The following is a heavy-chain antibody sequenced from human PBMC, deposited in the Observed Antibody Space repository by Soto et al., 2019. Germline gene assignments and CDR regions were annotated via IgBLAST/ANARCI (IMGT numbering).Heavy chain of an antibody. CDR2: IYWDDDK. CDR1: GFSLSTSGVG. V-gene: IGHV2-5*02. CDR3: AHIDSSGYYRPGYVFDV. J-gene: IGHJ3*01. D-gene: IGHD3-22*01. Sequence: QITLKESGPTLVKPTQTLTLTCTFSGFSLSTSGVGVGWIRQPPGKALEWLALIYWDDDKRYSPSLKSRLTITKDTSKNQVVLTMTNMDPVDTATYYCAHIDSSGYYRPGYVFDVWGQGTMVTVSS.